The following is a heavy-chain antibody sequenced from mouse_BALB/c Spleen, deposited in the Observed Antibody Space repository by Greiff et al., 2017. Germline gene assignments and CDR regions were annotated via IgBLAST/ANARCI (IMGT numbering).Heavy chain of an antibody. V-gene: IGHV1-18*01. CDR3: TRHLFITTAPFAY. D-gene: IGHD1-2*01. CDR1: GYTFTDYN. J-gene: IGHJ3*01. Sequence: EVQLQQSGPELVKPGASVKIPCKASGYTFTDYNMDWVKQSHGKSLEWIGDINPNNGGTIYNQKFKGKATLTVDKSSSTAYMELRSLTSEDTAVYYCTRHLFITTAPFAYWGQGTLVTVSA. CDR2: INPNNGGT.